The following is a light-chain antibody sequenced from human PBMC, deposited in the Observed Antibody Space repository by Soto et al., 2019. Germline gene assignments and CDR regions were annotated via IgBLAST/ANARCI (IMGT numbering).Light chain of an antibody. V-gene: IGLV2-14*01. Sequence: QSVLTQPASVSGSPGQSITISCTGTSSDVGGYNYVSWYQHHPGKAPKLMIYDVNNRPSGVSNRFSGSKSDNTASLTISGLQAEDEADYYCNSYTSSSTLLYVFGTGTKVTVL. CDR3: NSYTSSSTLLYV. CDR2: DVN. J-gene: IGLJ1*01. CDR1: SSDVGGYNY.